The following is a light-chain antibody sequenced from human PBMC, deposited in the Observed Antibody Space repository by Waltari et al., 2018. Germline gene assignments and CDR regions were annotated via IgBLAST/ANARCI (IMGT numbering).Light chain of an antibody. CDR2: IAN. CDR3: AVWDDSRNDLV. J-gene: IGLJ2*01. Sequence: QSVVTQPPSASGTPGQRVTISCSGGSSNVGTNTVNWYQQLPGAAPPLLIYIANQRPSGVPDRVSGSKSGTSASLAISGLQSEDEADYYCAVWDDSRNDLVFGGGTKLTVL. V-gene: IGLV1-44*01. CDR1: SSNVGTNT.